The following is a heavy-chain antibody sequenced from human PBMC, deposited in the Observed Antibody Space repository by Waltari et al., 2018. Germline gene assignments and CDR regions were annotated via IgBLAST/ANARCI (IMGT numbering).Heavy chain of an antibody. V-gene: IGHV3-53*01. Sequence: EVQLVESGGGLIQPGGSLRLSCAASGFTVSSNYMSWVRQAPGKGLEWVSVIYSGGSTYYADSVKGRFTISRDNSKNTLYLQMNSLRAEDTAVYYCARDFRSGSNPFDYWGQGTLVTVSS. D-gene: IGHD3-3*01. CDR1: GFTVSSNY. CDR3: ARDFRSGSNPFDY. CDR2: IYSGGST. J-gene: IGHJ4*02.